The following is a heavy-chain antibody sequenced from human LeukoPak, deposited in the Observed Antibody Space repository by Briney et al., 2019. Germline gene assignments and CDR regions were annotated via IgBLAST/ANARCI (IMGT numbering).Heavy chain of an antibody. J-gene: IGHJ4*02. V-gene: IGHV1-2*04. CDR1: GYTFTGYY. CDR3: ARGSAAGTRDFDY. Sequence: ASVKVSCKASGYTFTGYYMHWVRQAPGQGLEWMGWINPNSGGTNYAQKFQGWVTMTRDTSISTAYMELSRLRSDDTAAYYCARGSAAGTRDFDYWGQGTLVTVSS. CDR2: INPNSGGT. D-gene: IGHD6-13*01.